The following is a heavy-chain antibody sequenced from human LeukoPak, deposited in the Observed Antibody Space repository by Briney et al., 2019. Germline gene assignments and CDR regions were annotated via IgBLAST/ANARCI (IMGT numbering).Heavy chain of an antibody. CDR3: ARDYCSSTSCLFDY. V-gene: IGHV1-46*01. CDR1: GYSFTSNY. CDR2: IYPRDGST. D-gene: IGHD2-2*01. Sequence: ASVKVSCKASGYSFTSNYIHWVRQTPGQGLEWMGMIYPRDGSTSYAQKFQGRVTVTRDTSISTAYMELSRLRSDDTAVYYCARDYCSSTSCLFDYWGQGTLVTVSS. J-gene: IGHJ4*02.